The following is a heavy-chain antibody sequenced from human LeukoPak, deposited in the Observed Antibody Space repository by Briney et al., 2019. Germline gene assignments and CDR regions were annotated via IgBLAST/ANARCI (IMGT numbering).Heavy chain of an antibody. CDR3: ARHLQPGSKELVY. CDR2: IYPGDSDT. J-gene: IGHJ4*02. Sequence: GESLKISCRGSGYSFTTYWIGWVRQMPGKGLEWMGIIYPGDSDTRYSPSFQGQVTISTDKSISTAYLQWSSLKASDTAIYYCARHLQPGSKELVYWGQGTLVTVSS. D-gene: IGHD3-10*01. CDR1: GYSFTTYW. V-gene: IGHV5-51*01.